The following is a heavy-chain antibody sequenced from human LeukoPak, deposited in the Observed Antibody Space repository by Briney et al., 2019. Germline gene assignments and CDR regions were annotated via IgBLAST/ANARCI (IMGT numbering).Heavy chain of an antibody. CDR2: ISSNGGST. Sequence: GGSLRLSCAASGFTFSSYAMHWVRQAPGKGLEYVSGISSNGGSTYYASSSKARFTISRDNSKNTLFLQMGSLRAEDMAVYYCATNSTTGTSGAFDIWGQGSMVTVSS. V-gene: IGHV3-64*01. CDR1: GFTFSSYA. D-gene: IGHD1-1*01. CDR3: ATNSTTGTSGAFDI. J-gene: IGHJ3*02.